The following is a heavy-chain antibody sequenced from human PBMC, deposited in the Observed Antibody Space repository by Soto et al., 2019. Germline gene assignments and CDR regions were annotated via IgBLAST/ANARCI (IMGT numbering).Heavy chain of an antibody. Sequence: SETLSLTCTVSGGSLSSYYWTWIRQSPGKGLEWIGYVYFSGNTNYNPSLKSRVTISIDTSKNQFSLRLASVTAADTAFYYCGSVRPSGYVLSWGQGTLVTVSS. D-gene: IGHD6-25*01. CDR1: GGSLSSYY. J-gene: IGHJ5*02. V-gene: IGHV4-59*01. CDR2: VYFSGNT. CDR3: GSVRPSGYVLS.